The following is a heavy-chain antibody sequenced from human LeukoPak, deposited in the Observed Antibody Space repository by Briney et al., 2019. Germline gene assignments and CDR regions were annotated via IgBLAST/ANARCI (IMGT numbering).Heavy chain of an antibody. CDR3: AKALPYYYDSSGYAFDI. Sequence: GGSLRLSCAASGFTFSSYAMHWVRQAPGKGLEWVAVISYDGSNKYYADSVKGRFTISRDNSKNTLYLQMNSLRAEDTALYYCAKALPYYYDSSGYAFDIWGQGTMVTVSS. D-gene: IGHD3-22*01. V-gene: IGHV3-30-3*01. CDR2: ISYDGSNK. CDR1: GFTFSSYA. J-gene: IGHJ3*02.